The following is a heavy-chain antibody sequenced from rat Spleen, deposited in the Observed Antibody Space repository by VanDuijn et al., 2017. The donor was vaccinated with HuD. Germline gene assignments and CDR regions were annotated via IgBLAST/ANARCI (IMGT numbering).Heavy chain of an antibody. D-gene: IGHD1-12*02. CDR2: ISYDGGSI. CDR1: GFTFSDYY. J-gene: IGHJ2*01. V-gene: IGHV5-29*01. CDR3: ARQEGYYDGDY. Sequence: EVQLVESDGDLVQPGRSLKLSCAASGFTFSDYYMAWVRQAPTRGLEWVATISYDGGSIYHRDSVKGRFTISRDNAKNTQYLQMDSLRSEDTATYYCARQEGYYDGDYWGQGVMVTVSS.